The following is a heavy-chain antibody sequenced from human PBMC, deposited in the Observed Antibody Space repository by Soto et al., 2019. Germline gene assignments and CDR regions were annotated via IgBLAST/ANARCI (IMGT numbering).Heavy chain of an antibody. Sequence: GESLKISCKGSGYSFTSYWIGWVRQMPGKGLEWMGIIYPGDSDTRYSPAFQGQVTISADKSISTAYLQWSSLKASDTAMYYCARAYGSGSYDYYYGMDVWGQGTTVTVSS. D-gene: IGHD3-10*01. CDR2: IYPGDSDT. J-gene: IGHJ6*02. V-gene: IGHV5-51*01. CDR1: GYSFTSYW. CDR3: ARAYGSGSYDYYYGMDV.